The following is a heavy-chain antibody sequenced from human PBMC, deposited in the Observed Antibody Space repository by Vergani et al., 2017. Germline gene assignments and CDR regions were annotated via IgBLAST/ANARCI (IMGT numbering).Heavy chain of an antibody. J-gene: IGHJ3*01. CDR2: IRWNSGAV. Sequence: EVDLVESGGGLAQPGGSLRLSCEASGITFWKFGMHWVRQGPGKGLEWVSGIRWNSGAVDYADSVRGRLTISRDNAKNSLFLEMNSLGFEDTAVYFCTKGSVYYHDSAGHGYDPYTGFDLWGQGTLVTVSS. D-gene: IGHD5-12*01. CDR3: TKGSVYYHDSAGHGYDPYTGFDL. CDR1: GITFWKFG. V-gene: IGHV3-9*01.